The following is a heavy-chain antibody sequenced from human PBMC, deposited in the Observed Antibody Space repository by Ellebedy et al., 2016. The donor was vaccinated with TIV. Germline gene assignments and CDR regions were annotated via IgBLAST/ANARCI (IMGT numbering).Heavy chain of an antibody. D-gene: IGHD6-13*01. CDR3: AKGRRGSSLPRNGYFDF. Sequence: GESLTISCASSGFIFGNSGMSWVRQAPGKGLGWVSGLIASGGRTYYADSVRGRFTISRDNTKNTLYLQMNSLRAEDRAVYYCAKGRRGSSLPRNGYFDFWGRGTLVTVSS. CDR1: GFIFGNSG. CDR2: LIASGGRT. J-gene: IGHJ2*01. V-gene: IGHV3-23*01.